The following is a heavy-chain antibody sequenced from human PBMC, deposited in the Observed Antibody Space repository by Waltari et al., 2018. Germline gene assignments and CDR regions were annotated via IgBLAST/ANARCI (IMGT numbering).Heavy chain of an antibody. Sequence: QVQLVQSGSELKKPGASVKVSCKASGYTFTSYAMNWVRQAPGQGLEWMGWINTNTGNPTYAQGFTGRFVCSLDTSVSTAYLQISSLKAEDTAVYYCARGKRFLEWLPSYYFDYWGQGTLVTVSS. V-gene: IGHV7-4-1*02. J-gene: IGHJ4*02. CDR3: ARGKRFLEWLPSYYFDY. D-gene: IGHD3-3*01. CDR1: GYTFTSYA. CDR2: INTNTGNP.